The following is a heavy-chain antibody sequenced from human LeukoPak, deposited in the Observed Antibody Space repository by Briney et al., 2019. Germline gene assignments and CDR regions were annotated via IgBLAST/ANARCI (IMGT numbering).Heavy chain of an antibody. Sequence: KTSQTLSLTCTVSGGSISSGGYYWNWIRQPPGKGLEWIGYIYYDGSTNYNPSLKSRVTISLDTSKNQFSMKLNSVTAADTAVYYCARGPWAYFDYWGQGTLVSVSS. CDR1: GGSISSGGYY. D-gene: IGHD7-27*01. V-gene: IGHV4-61*08. CDR3: ARGPWAYFDY. CDR2: IYYDGST. J-gene: IGHJ4*02.